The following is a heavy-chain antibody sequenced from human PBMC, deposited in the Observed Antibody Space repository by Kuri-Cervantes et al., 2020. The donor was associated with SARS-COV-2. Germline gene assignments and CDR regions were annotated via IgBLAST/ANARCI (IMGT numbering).Heavy chain of an antibody. CDR1: GFTFSSYS. CDR2: ISSSSSYI. D-gene: IGHD6-19*01. J-gene: IGHJ3*02. Sequence: GGSLRLSCAASGFTFSSYSMNWVRQAPGKGLEWVSSISSSSSYIYYADPEKGRFTISRDNAKNSLYLQMNSLRAEDTAVYYCATEGDQWLVKSDAFDIWGQGTMVTVSS. CDR3: ATEGDQWLVKSDAFDI. V-gene: IGHV3-21*01.